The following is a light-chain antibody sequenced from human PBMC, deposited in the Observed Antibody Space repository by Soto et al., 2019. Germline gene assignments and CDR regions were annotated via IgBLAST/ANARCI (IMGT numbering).Light chain of an antibody. CDR3: QQYNNSTWT. J-gene: IGKJ1*01. CDR2: GAS. CDR1: QSISET. V-gene: IGKV3-15*01. Sequence: IVLTQSPDTLSLSPGDRATLSFRASQSISETLAWYQKKNGQAPRLLIYGASTRAPGFPARLSGSGSGTDFTLTISSLQSENFAVYYCQQYNNSTWTFGHGTKVDIK.